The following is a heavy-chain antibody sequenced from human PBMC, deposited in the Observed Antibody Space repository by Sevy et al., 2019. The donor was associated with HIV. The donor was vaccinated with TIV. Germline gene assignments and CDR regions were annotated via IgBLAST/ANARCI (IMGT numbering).Heavy chain of an antibody. CDR3: ARVWEVRGVYYCYFDL. CDR1: GYSISSGYY. V-gene: IGHV4-38-2*02. J-gene: IGHJ2*01. Sequence: SETLSLTCTVSGYSISSGYYWGWIRQPPGKGLEWIGSIYHGGSTYYNPSLKSRVTISVDTSKNQFSLKLSSVTAADTAVYYCARVWEVRGVYYCYFDLWGRGTLVTVSS. CDR2: IYHGGST. D-gene: IGHD3-10*01.